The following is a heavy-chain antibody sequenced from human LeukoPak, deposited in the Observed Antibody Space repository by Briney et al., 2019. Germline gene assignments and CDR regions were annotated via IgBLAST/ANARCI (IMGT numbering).Heavy chain of an antibody. V-gene: IGHV1-69*05. CDR3: ARERPTTVTVDY. CDR1: GGTFSSYA. J-gene: IGHJ4*02. CDR2: IIPIFGTA. Sequence: SVKVSCKASGGTFSSYAISWVRQAPGQGLEWMGGIIPIFGTANYAQKFQGRVTITTDESTSTAYMELSSLRSEDTAVYYCARERPTTVTVDYWGQGTLVTVSS. D-gene: IGHD4-17*01.